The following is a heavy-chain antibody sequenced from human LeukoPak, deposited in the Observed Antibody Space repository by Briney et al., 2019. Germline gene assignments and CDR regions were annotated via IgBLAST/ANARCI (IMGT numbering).Heavy chain of an antibody. V-gene: IGHV3-48*03. CDR3: ARESYSSSSHFDY. J-gene: IGHJ4*02. Sequence: GGSQRLSCAASGFTFSSYEMNWVRQAPGKGLEWVSYISTSGSTKSYADSLKGRFTISRDNAKNSLYLQISSLRAEDTAVYYCARESYSSSSHFDYWGQGTLVTVSS. CDR1: GFTFSSYE. D-gene: IGHD6-6*01. CDR2: ISTSGSTK.